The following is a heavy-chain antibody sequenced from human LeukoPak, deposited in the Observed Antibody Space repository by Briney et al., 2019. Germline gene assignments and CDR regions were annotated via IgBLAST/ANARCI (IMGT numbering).Heavy chain of an antibody. CDR1: GGSFSGYY. CDR3: ARGLEGMDV. V-gene: IGHV4-34*01. Sequence: SETLSLTCAVYGGSFSGYYWSWIRQPPGKGLEWIGEINHSGSTNYNPSLKSRVTISVDTSKNQFSLKLSSVTAADTAVYYCARGLEGMDVWGQGTTVTVSS. J-gene: IGHJ6*02. CDR2: INHSGST.